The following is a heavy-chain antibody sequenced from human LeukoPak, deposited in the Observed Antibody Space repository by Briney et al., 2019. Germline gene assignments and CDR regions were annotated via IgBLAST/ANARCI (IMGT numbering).Heavy chain of an antibody. CDR2: ISSSSSYT. Sequence: GGSLRLSWAASGFTFSDYYMSWIRQAPGKGLEWVSYISSSSSYTNYADSVKGRFTISRDNAKNPLYLQMNSLRAEDTAVYYCAKDTLVVVTLGDYFDYWGQGTLVTVSS. CDR3: AKDTLVVVTLGDYFDY. V-gene: IGHV3-11*06. CDR1: GFTFSDYY. D-gene: IGHD2-21*02. J-gene: IGHJ4*02.